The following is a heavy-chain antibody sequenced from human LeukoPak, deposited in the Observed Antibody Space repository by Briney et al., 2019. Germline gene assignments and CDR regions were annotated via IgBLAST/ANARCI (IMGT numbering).Heavy chain of an antibody. V-gene: IGHV3-53*04. CDR1: GFTVSSNY. J-gene: IGHJ4*02. CDR3: ATGSFRSSLAGYFDY. CDR2: IYSGENT. Sequence: HPRESLRLSCAASGFTVSSNYMSWVRQAPGKGLEWVSVIYSGENTNYADSVKGRFTISRHNSKNTLYLQMNSLRAEDTAVYYCATGSFRSSLAGYFDYWGQGTLVTVSS. D-gene: IGHD6-6*01.